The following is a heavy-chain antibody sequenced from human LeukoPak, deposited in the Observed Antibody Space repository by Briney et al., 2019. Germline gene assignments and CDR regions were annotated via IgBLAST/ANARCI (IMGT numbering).Heavy chain of an antibody. CDR3: ARAVTGPSPSFDY. CDR1: GYSFTSYW. J-gene: IGHJ4*02. V-gene: IGHV5-51*01. D-gene: IGHD3-9*01. CDR2: IYPGDSDT. Sequence: GQSLKISCKGSGYSFTSYWIGWVRQMPGKGLEWMGIIYPGDSDTRYSPSFQGQVTISADKSISTAYLQWSSLKAWDTAMYYCARAVTGPSPSFDYWGQGTLVTVSS.